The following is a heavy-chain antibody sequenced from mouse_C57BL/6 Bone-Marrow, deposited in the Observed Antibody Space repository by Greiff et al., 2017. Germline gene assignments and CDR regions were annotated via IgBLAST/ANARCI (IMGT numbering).Heavy chain of an antibody. Sequence: VQLQQSGAELVRPGTSVKVSCKASGYAFTNYLIEWVKQRPGQGLEWIGVINPGSGGTNYNEKFKGKATLTADKSSSTAYMQLSSLTSEDSAVYFCARGPFFITTVDYFDYWGQGTTLPVSS. CDR2: INPGSGGT. J-gene: IGHJ2*01. V-gene: IGHV1-54*01. CDR1: GYAFTNYL. CDR3: ARGPFFITTVDYFDY. D-gene: IGHD1-1*01.